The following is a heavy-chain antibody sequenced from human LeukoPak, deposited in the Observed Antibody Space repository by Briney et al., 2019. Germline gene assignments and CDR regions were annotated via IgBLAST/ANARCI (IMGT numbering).Heavy chain of an antibody. Sequence: SETLSLTCSVSDDSITMYYWSWIRQPAGKGLKWIGRIYTSGSTNYNPSLKSRVTISVDTSKNQLSLKLSSVTAADTAVYYCARGRKKYSSGTYYYYMDVWGKGTTVTISS. CDR1: DDSITMYY. J-gene: IGHJ6*03. CDR2: IYTSGST. D-gene: IGHD6-25*01. V-gene: IGHV4-4*07. CDR3: ARGRKKYSSGTYYYYMDV.